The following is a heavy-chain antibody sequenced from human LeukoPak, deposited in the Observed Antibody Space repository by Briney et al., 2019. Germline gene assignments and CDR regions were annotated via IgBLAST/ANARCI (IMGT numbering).Heavy chain of an antibody. CDR1: GFTFSDYY. Sequence: GGSLRLSCAASGFTFSDYYMIWIRQAPGKGLEWVSYISRSGITTYYTDSVKGRFTISRDNAKNTLYLQMNSLRAEDTAVYYCARELLQARYGMDVWGQGTTVTVSS. CDR3: ARELLQARYGMDV. J-gene: IGHJ6*02. V-gene: IGHV3-11*04. CDR2: ISRSGITT. D-gene: IGHD4-11*01.